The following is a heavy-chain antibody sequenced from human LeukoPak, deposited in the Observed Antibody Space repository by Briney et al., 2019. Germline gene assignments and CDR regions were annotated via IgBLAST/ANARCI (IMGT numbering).Heavy chain of an antibody. V-gene: IGHV3-21*01. CDR3: ARRTGGQWFGELAYYMDV. D-gene: IGHD3-10*01. CDR1: GFTFSSYS. CDR2: ISSSSSYI. J-gene: IGHJ6*03. Sequence: GGSLRLSCAASGFTFSSYSMNWVRQAPGKGLEWVSSISSSSSYIYYADSVKGRFTISRDNAKSSLYLQMNSLRAEDTAVYYCARRTGGQWFGELAYYMDVWGKGTTVTVSS.